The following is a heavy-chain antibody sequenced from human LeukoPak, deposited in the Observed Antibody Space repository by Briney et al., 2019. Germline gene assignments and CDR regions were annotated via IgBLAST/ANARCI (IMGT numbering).Heavy chain of an antibody. D-gene: IGHD3-10*01. CDR2: ISGSGGST. CDR3: AKVHSNYASGSYLDY. V-gene: IGHV3-23*01. Sequence: GGSLRLSCAASGFTFSSYAMSWVRQAPGKGLEWVSAISGSGGSTYYADSVKGRFTISRDNSKNTLYLQMNSLRAEGTAVYYCAKVHSNYASGSYLDYWGQGTLVTVSS. J-gene: IGHJ4*02. CDR1: GFTFSSYA.